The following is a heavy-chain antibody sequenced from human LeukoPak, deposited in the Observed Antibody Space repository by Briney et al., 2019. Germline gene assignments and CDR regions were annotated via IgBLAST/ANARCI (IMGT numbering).Heavy chain of an antibody. CDR2: ISGSGHDI. CDR1: GFTFSDSY. J-gene: IGHJ5*02. Sequence: GGSLRLSCAASGFTFSDSYMTWVRQAPGKGVEWVAYISGSGHDINYSDSVKGRFTISRDNAKNSLYLQMNSLRAEDTAVYYCASWAGGGYRYNWFDPWGQGTLVTVSS. CDR3: ASWAGGGYRYNWFDP. V-gene: IGHV3-11*06. D-gene: IGHD3-22*01.